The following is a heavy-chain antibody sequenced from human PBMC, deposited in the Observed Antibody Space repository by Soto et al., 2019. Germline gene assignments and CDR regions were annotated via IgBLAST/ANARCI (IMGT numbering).Heavy chain of an antibody. CDR1: GGTFSSFG. V-gene: IGHV1-69*13. Sequence: SVKVSCKASGGTFSSFGISWVRQAPGQGLEWMGGIIPVFGRPNYAQRFRGRLTITADESTNTSYMELIDLTSEDTAAYYCAREASGYDFWGQGTQVTVSS. CDR2: IIPVFGRP. CDR3: AREASGYDF. D-gene: IGHD5-12*01. J-gene: IGHJ1*01.